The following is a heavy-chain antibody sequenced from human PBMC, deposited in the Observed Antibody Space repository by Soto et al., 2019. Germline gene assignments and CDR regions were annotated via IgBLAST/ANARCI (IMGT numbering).Heavy chain of an antibody. CDR1: GGSISSYY. D-gene: IGHD2-15*01. Sequence: QVQLQESGPGLVKPSETLSLPCTVSGGSISSYYWSWIRQPPGKGLELIGYIYYSGSTNYNPSLKSRVTISVDTSKNQFSLKLSSVTAADTAVYYCARRWGSAADYWGQGTLVTVSS. CDR3: ARRWGSAADY. V-gene: IGHV4-59*08. CDR2: IYYSGST. J-gene: IGHJ4*02.